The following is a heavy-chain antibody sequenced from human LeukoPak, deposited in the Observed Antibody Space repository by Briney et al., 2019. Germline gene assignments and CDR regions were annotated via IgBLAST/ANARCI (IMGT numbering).Heavy chain of an antibody. Sequence: SETLSLTCTVSGGSISSGGYYWSWIRQPPGKGLEWIGYIYHSGSTYYNPSLKSRVTISVDRSKNQFSLKLSSVTAADTAVYYCARGLMAASLPSFDYWGQGTLVTVSS. CDR1: GGSISSGGYY. CDR2: IYHSGST. CDR3: ARGLMAASLPSFDY. J-gene: IGHJ4*02. D-gene: IGHD1-26*01. V-gene: IGHV4-30-2*01.